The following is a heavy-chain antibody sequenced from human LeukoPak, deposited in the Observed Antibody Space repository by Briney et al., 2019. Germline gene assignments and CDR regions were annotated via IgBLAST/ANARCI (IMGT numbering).Heavy chain of an antibody. J-gene: IGHJ5*02. Sequence: SETLSLTRTVSGGSISSSSYYWGWSRQPPGKGLEWIGSIYYSGSTYYNPSLKSRVTISVDTSKNQFSLKLSSVTAADTAVYYCAREIVVVVAATVGRWFDPWGQGTLVTVSS. D-gene: IGHD2-15*01. V-gene: IGHV4-39*02. CDR2: IYYSGST. CDR1: GGSISSSSYY. CDR3: AREIVVVVAATVGRWFDP.